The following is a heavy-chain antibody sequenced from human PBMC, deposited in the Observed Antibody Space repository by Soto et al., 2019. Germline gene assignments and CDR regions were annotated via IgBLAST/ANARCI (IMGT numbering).Heavy chain of an antibody. V-gene: IGHV3-15*01. J-gene: IGHJ4*02. CDR1: GFTFSNAW. Sequence: GGSLRLSCAASGFTFSNAWMSWVRQAPGKGLEWVGRIKSKTDGGTTDYAAPVKGRFTISRDDSKNTLYLQMNSLKTEDTAVYFCTTWIQLLPFDYWGQGTLVTVSS. CDR2: IKSKTDGGTT. D-gene: IGHD5-18*01. CDR3: TTWIQLLPFDY.